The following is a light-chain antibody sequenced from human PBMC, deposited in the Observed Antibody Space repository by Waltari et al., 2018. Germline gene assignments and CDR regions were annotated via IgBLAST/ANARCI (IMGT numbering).Light chain of an antibody. CDR2: DVS. V-gene: IGLV2-14*03. J-gene: IGLJ1*01. Sequence: QSALTQPASVSGSPGQSITISCTGTSRDVGDYDWVSWYQQHPGKAPTVVIFDVSYRPSGVSNRFSGSKSGNTASLTISGLQAEDEADYYCTSYTSRHSLVFGTGTKVTVL. CDR3: TSYTSRHSLV. CDR1: SRDVGDYDW.